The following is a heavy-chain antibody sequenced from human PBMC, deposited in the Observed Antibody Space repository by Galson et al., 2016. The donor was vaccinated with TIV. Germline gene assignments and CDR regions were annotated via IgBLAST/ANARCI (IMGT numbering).Heavy chain of an antibody. Sequence: RLSCAASGFTFGDYAMHWVRQVPGTGLEWVSGISFNSGDKGYADSAMGRFTISRDNSKTKLDLQMNSLGAEETAVYYCAKEENSGYYPNDAFDIWGQGTMVTVSS. CDR1: GFTFGDYA. CDR2: ISFNSGDK. CDR3: AKEENSGYYPNDAFDI. J-gene: IGHJ3*02. V-gene: IGHV3-9*01. D-gene: IGHD3-22*01.